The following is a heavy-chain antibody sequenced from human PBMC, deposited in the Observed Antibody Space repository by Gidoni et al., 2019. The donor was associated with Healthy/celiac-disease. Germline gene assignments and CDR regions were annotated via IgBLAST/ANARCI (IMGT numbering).Heavy chain of an antibody. CDR1: GVTVSSNY. CDR3: ARPSTTAEDAFDI. Sequence: EVQLVESGGGLVQPGGSLRLSCAASGVTVSSNYMSWVRQAPGKGLEWVSVIYSGGSTYYADSVKGRFTSSRDNSKNTLYLQMNSLRAEDTAVYYCARPSTTAEDAFDIWGQGTMVTVSS. V-gene: IGHV3-66*04. D-gene: IGHD1-26*01. J-gene: IGHJ3*02. CDR2: IYSGGST.